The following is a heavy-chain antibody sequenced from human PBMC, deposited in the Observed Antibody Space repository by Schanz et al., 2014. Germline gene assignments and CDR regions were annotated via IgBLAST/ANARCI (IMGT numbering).Heavy chain of an antibody. D-gene: IGHD1-1*01. Sequence: EVQLVESGGGLVQPGGSLRLSCAASGFTFSSYWMHWVRQPPGKGLVWVSRISTDGSTSTSADSVKGRFTISRDNAKNTLYLQMNSLRAEDTALYYCARRVPYSFGLDVWGQGATVTVSS. CDR2: ISTDGSTS. J-gene: IGHJ6*02. CDR3: ARRVPYSFGLDV. V-gene: IGHV3-74*01. CDR1: GFTFSSYW.